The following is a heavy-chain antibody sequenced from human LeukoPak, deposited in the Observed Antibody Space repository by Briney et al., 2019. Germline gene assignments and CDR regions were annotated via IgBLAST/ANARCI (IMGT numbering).Heavy chain of an antibody. V-gene: IGHV3-11*03. Sequence: PGGSLRLSCAASGFTFSDYYMSWIRQAPGKGLEWVSYISSSSSYTNYADSVKGRFTISRDNAKNSLYLQMNSLRAEDTAVYYCASGGSSWYFFDYWGQGTLVTVSS. D-gene: IGHD6-13*01. CDR1: GFTFSDYY. CDR2: ISSSSSYT. J-gene: IGHJ4*02. CDR3: ASGGSSWYFFDY.